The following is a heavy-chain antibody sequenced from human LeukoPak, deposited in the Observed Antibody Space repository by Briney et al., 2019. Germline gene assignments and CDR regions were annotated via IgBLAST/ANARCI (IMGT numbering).Heavy chain of an antibody. CDR2: IWYDGSNK. CDR3: ARDPESRSYSDH. J-gene: IGHJ4*02. Sequence: GGSLRCSCAASGFTFSTYGMLWVRQAPGKGLEWVAVIWYDGSNKYYADSVKGRFTISRDISKNTLYLQMNSLRDKDTAVYYCARDPESRSYSDHWGQGTLVTVSS. V-gene: IGHV3-33*01. CDR1: GFTFSTYG. D-gene: IGHD1-14*01.